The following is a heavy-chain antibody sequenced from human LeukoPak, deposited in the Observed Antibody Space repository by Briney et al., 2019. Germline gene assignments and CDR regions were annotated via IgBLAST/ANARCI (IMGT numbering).Heavy chain of an antibody. J-gene: IGHJ4*02. Sequence: GGSLRLSCAASGFTFSSYAMHWVRQAPGKGLEWVAVISYDGSNKYYADSVKGRFTISRDNSKNTLYLQMSSLRVEDTAVYYCARANDYIDYWGRGVLVTVS. CDR3: ARANDYIDY. CDR1: GFTFSSYA. V-gene: IGHV3-30-3*01. CDR2: ISYDGSNK.